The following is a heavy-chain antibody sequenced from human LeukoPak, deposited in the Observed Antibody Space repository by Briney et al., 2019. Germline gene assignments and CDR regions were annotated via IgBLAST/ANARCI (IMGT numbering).Heavy chain of an antibody. D-gene: IGHD2-21*02. CDR3: ARERQDTVIHSGAFDI. Sequence: GRSPRLSCAASGSTFSNYFMHWVRQAPGRGLEWGAGIASDGGHTFYGESVKGRFTISRDNSKKTLYLQMNSLGPEDAAVYFCARERQDTVIHSGAFDIWGQGTMVTVSS. V-gene: IGHV3-30-3*01. J-gene: IGHJ3*02. CDR2: IASDGGHT. CDR1: GSTFSNYF.